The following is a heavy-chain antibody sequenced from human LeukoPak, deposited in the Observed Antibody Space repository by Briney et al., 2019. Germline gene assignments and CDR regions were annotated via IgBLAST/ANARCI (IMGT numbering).Heavy chain of an antibody. CDR2: IKTKADSYAT. V-gene: IGHV3-73*01. CDR1: GLSFSGSA. CDR3: TRLMYPYYFDY. J-gene: IGHJ4*02. D-gene: IGHD2-8*01. Sequence: GGSLRLSCAASGLSFSGSAMHWVRQASGEGLEWVGRIKTKADSYATVYSASVKGTFTISRYDSKNTAYLQMDSLKTEDTAVYYCTRLMYPYYFDYWGQGTLVTVSS.